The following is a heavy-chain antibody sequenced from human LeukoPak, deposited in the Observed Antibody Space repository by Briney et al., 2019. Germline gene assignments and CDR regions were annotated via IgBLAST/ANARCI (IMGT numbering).Heavy chain of an antibody. J-gene: IGHJ4*02. CDR3: GSGEWPQNY. V-gene: IGHV3-53*01. CDR1: GFTVSNNY. Sequence: GGSLRLSCAVSGFTVSNNYMTWVRQVPGKGLEWVSLIYRGGNTYYADSVKGRFTISRDNPKNTLYLQMNSLRAEDTAVYYCGSGEWPQNYWGQGTLVTVSS. CDR2: IYRGGNT. D-gene: IGHD3-10*01.